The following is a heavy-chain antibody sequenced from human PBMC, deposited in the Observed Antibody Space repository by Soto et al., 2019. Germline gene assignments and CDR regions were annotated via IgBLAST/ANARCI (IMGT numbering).Heavy chain of an antibody. CDR1: GFTFSSYA. CDR3: ARGRSGGVAIIPPLRYYMDV. CDR2: INHSGST. Sequence: PGGSLRLSCAASGFTFSSYAMSWVRQAPGKGLEWIGEINHSGSTNYNPSLKSRVTISVDTSKNQFSLKLSSVTAADTAVYYCARGRSGGVAIIPPLRYYMDVWGKGTTVTVSS. V-gene: IGHV4-34*01. D-gene: IGHD3-3*01. J-gene: IGHJ6*03.